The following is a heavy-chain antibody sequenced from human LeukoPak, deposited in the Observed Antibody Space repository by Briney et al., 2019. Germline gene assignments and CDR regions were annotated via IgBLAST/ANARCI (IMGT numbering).Heavy chain of an antibody. CDR3: AREKMATGNY. V-gene: IGHV3-30-3*01. J-gene: IGHJ4*02. CDR1: GFTFSSYA. CDR2: ISYDGSNK. Sequence: GRSLRLSCAASGFTFSSYAMHWVRQAPGKGLEWVAVISYDGSNKYYADSVKGRFTISRDNSKNTLYLQMNSLRAEDTAVYYCAREKMATGNYWGQGTLVTVSS. D-gene: IGHD5-24*01.